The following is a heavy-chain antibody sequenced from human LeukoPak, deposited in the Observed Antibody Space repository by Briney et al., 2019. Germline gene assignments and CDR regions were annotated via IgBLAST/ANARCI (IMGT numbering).Heavy chain of an antibody. D-gene: IGHD5-12*01. V-gene: IGHV4-59*01. CDR3: ARTGSGRDYYGMDV. J-gene: IGHJ6*02. Sequence: PSKTLSLTCSVSGGSISGAYWSWIRQAPGKGLEWIGYIYYSGSTDYNPSLESRVTISIDTSKNHFYLNLTAVTAADTAIYYCARTGSGRDYYGMDVWGQGTSVTVSS. CDR1: GGSISGAY. CDR2: IYYSGST.